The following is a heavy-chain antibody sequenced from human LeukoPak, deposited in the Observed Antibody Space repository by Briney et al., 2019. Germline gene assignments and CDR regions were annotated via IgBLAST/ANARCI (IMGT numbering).Heavy chain of an antibody. CDR2: ISAYNGNT. Sequence: ASVKVSCKASGYTFTSYGISWVRQAPGQGLEWMGWISAYNGNTNYAPKLQRRVTITTDTSTSTAYMELRSLRSDDTAVYYCARDEDYGDYVYFDYWGQGTLVTVSS. V-gene: IGHV1-18*01. CDR3: ARDEDYGDYVYFDY. D-gene: IGHD4-17*01. J-gene: IGHJ4*02. CDR1: GYTFTSYG.